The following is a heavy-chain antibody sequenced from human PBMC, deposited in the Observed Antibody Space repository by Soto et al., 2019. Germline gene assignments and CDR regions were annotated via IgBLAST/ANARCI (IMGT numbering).Heavy chain of an antibody. D-gene: IGHD6-13*01. Sequence: GGSLRLSCAASGFSFSSYGMHWVRQAPGKGLEWVAVIWHDGSKTYYADSVKGRLIISRDNSKNTLYVQINSLRAEDRGVYFCARGSIVAAEYGMDVWGHGTTVTVSS. CDR1: GFSFSSYG. CDR3: ARGSIVAAEYGMDV. CDR2: IWHDGSKT. V-gene: IGHV3-33*01. J-gene: IGHJ6*02.